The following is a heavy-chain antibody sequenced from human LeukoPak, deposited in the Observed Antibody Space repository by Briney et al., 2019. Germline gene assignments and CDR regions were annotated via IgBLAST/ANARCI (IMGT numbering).Heavy chain of an antibody. CDR1: GYSISSGYY. Sequence: PSETLSLTCAVSGYSISSGYYWGWIRQPPGKELEWIGSIYRSGSTYYNPSLKSRVTISVDTSKNQFSLKLSSVTAADTAVYYCARGEVVVVPAAIRFDPWGQGTLVTVSS. D-gene: IGHD2-2*01. CDR2: IYRSGST. CDR3: ARGEVVVVPAAIRFDP. V-gene: IGHV4-38-2*01. J-gene: IGHJ5*02.